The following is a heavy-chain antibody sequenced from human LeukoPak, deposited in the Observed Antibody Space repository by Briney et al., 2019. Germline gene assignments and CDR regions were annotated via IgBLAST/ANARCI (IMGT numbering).Heavy chain of an antibody. Sequence: PSETLSLTXTVSGGSIGSYYWTWIRQAPGKGLEWIGYIYYSGSTNYNPSLKSRVTISVDTSKNQFSLKLSSVTAADTAVYYCARGYHDFSGYWLSYFDYWGQGTLVTVSS. D-gene: IGHD3-22*01. CDR2: IYYSGST. J-gene: IGHJ4*02. CDR3: ARGYHDFSGYWLSYFDY. V-gene: IGHV4-59*01. CDR1: GGSIGSYY.